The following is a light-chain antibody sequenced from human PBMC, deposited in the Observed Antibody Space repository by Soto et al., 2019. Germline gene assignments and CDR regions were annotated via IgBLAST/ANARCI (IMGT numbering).Light chain of an antibody. CDR2: EVT. V-gene: IGLV2-14*01. Sequence: QSALTQPASVSGSPGQSITISCTGTNTDIGVYDYVSWYQQHPGKAPKVIIYEVTNRPSGVSNRFSGSKSGDTASLTISGLQSEDGADYYCSSYTTSATLVFGGGTKVTVL. CDR3: SSYTTSATLV. CDR1: NTDIGVYDY. J-gene: IGLJ3*02.